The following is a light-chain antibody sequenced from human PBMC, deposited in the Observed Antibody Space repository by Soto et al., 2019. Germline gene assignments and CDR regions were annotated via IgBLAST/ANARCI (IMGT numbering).Light chain of an antibody. CDR2: GAS. V-gene: IGKV3D-15*01. CDR3: QQYDDWLRLT. CDR1: QSVNIY. Sequence: EIVMTQSPATLSVSPGERATLSCRDSQSVNIYLAWYQQKPGQAPRLLIFGASYRATGIPARFSGSGSGTEFNLTISSLQSEDFAVYFCQQYDDWLRLTFGGGTKVEIK. J-gene: IGKJ4*01.